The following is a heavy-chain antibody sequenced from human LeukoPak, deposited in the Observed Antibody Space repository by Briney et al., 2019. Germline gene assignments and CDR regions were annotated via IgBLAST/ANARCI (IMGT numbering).Heavy chain of an antibody. Sequence: SETLSLTCTVSGGFISSSSYYWGWIRQPPGKGLEWIGDIYYSGRTYYNPSLGSRVSISLDTSMNDFSLTLSYVTAADTAVYYCARRRYYDSTGYLDWGRGSLVIVPS. CDR1: GGFISSSSYY. V-gene: IGHV4-39*02. D-gene: IGHD3-22*01. J-gene: IGHJ1*01. CDR3: ARRRYYDSTGYLD. CDR2: IYYSGRT.